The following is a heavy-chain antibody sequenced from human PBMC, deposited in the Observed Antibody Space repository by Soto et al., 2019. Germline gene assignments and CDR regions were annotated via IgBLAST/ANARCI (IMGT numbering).Heavy chain of an antibody. CDR3: ARQGSNGAYYYYGMDV. Sequence: PGESLKISCKGSGYSFAGYWIAWVRQMPGKGLEWMGIIYPGDSDTRYSPSFEGQVTISADKSNSTAYLQWSSLKASDTAMYYCARQGSNGAYYYYGMDVWGQGTTVTVSS. CDR2: IYPGDSDT. J-gene: IGHJ6*02. CDR1: GYSFAGYW. D-gene: IGHD3-16*01. V-gene: IGHV5-51*01.